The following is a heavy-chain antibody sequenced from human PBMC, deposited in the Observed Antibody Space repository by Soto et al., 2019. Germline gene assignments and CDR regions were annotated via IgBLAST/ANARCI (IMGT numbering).Heavy chain of an antibody. J-gene: IGHJ6*02. CDR3: AREGEKVGRRYYHGMDV. V-gene: IGHV1-3*01. CDR1: GYTLTSYA. Sequence: ASVKVSCKASGYTLTSYAMHWVRQAPGQRLEWMGWINAANGDTKYSQKFQGRITIIRDTFASTAYMELSSLRSEDTAVYYCAREGEKVGRRYYHGMDVWGQGTTVTVSS. D-gene: IGHD1-26*01. CDR2: INAANGDT.